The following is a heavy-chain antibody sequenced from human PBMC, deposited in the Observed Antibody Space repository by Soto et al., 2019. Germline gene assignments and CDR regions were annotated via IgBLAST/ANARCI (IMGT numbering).Heavy chain of an antibody. CDR1: GYTFTSYD. D-gene: IGHD2-2*01. Sequence: ASVKVSCKASGYTFTSYDINWVRQATGQGLEWIGWMNPNSGNTGYAQKFQGRVTMTRNTSISTAYMELSSLRSEDTAVYYCARGVPNCSSTSSISTCWFDPWGQGTLVTVSS. CDR3: ARGVPNCSSTSSISTCWFDP. V-gene: IGHV1-8*01. CDR2: MNPNSGNT. J-gene: IGHJ5*02.